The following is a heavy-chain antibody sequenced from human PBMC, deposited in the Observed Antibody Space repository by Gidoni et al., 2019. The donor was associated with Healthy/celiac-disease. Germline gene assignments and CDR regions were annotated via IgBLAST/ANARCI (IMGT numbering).Heavy chain of an antibody. V-gene: IGHV3-30*04. D-gene: IGHD4-17*01. J-gene: IGHJ4*02. CDR1: GFTFSGYA. CDR3: ARVSDYGDYDY. CDR2: ISYDGSNN. Sequence: QVQLVASGGGVVQPGRSLRLSCAASGFTFSGYAMHWVRQAPGKGLEGVAVISYDGSNNYYADSVKGRFTISRDNSKNTLYLQMNSLRAEDTAVYYCARVSDYGDYDYWGQGTLVTVSS.